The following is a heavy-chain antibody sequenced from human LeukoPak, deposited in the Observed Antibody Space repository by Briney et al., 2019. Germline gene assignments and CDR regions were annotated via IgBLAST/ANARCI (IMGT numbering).Heavy chain of an antibody. CDR1: GFTFSTYG. J-gene: IGHJ4*02. CDR2: ISGSGDST. CDR3: ANDLGWIQLNLG. D-gene: IGHD5-18*01. Sequence: GGSLRLSCAASGFTFSTYGMSWVRQAPGKGLEWVSGISGSGDSTSYADSVKGRFTISRDNSRNTVYLQMNSLRAEDTAVYYCANDLGWIQLNLGRGQGTLVTVSS. V-gene: IGHV3-23*01.